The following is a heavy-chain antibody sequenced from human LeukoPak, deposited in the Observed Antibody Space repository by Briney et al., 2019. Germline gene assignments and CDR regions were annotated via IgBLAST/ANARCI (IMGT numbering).Heavy chain of an antibody. J-gene: IGHJ3*02. CDR2: ISSSSSYI. CDR3: ARSPSVGYSKNAFDI. Sequence: GGSLRLSCAASGFTFSSYSMSWVRQAPGKGLEWVSSISSSSSYIYYADSVKGRFTISRDNAKNSLYLQMNSLRAEDTAVYYCARSPSVGYSKNAFDIWGQGTMVTVSS. CDR1: GFTFSSYS. V-gene: IGHV3-21*01. D-gene: IGHD4-11*01.